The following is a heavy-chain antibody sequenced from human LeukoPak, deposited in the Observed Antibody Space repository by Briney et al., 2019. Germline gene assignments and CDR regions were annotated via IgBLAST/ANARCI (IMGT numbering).Heavy chain of an antibody. J-gene: IGHJ3*02. CDR1: GGSISSSNW. D-gene: IGHD5-12*01. CDR3: ARDRSVATIPDAFDS. Sequence: PSETLSLTCAVSGGSISSSNWWSWVRQPPGKGLEWIGEIYHSGSTKYNPSLKSRVTISVDKSKNQFSLKVSSVTAADTAVYYCARDRSVATIPDAFDSWGQGTMVTVSS. V-gene: IGHV4-4*02. CDR2: IYHSGST.